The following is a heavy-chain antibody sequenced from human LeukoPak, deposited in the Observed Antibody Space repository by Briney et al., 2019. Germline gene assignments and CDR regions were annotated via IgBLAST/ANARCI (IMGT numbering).Heavy chain of an antibody. J-gene: IGHJ4*02. CDR1: GASISSYY. D-gene: IGHD3-22*01. Sequence: PPETLSLTCTVSGASISSYYWSWIRQPPGKGLEWIGFIYHSGSTSYNPSLKSRVTISVDMSKSQFSLKLTSVTAADTAVYYCARDTRVYDSSGYHYFDYWGQGSLVTVSS. CDR2: IYHSGST. V-gene: IGHV4-59*01. CDR3: ARDTRVYDSSGYHYFDY.